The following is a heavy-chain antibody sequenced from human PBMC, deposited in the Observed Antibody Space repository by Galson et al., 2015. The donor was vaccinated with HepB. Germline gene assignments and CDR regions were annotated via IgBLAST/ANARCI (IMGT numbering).Heavy chain of an antibody. Sequence: LTCAVSGGSISSSNWWSWVRQPPGKGLEWIGEIYHSGSTNYNPSLKSRVTISVDKSKNQFSLKLSSVTAADTAVYYCARASNNPVFSKIDYWGQGTLVTVSS. D-gene: IGHD1/OR15-1a*01. CDR1: GGSISSSNW. V-gene: IGHV4-4*02. J-gene: IGHJ4*02. CDR2: IYHSGST. CDR3: ARASNNPVFSKIDY.